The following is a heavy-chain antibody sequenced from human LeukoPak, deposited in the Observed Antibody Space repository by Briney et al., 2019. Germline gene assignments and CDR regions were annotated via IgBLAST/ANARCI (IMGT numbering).Heavy chain of an antibody. V-gene: IGHV3-21*01. CDR1: GFTFNTYS. CDR3: ARDVASGYDRRFDP. Sequence: PGGSLRLSCAASGFTFNTYSMNWVRQAPGKGLEWISSISTSGNYIYYADSVRDRFTTSRDNAKNSLYLQMNSLRVDDTAVYYCARDVASGYDRRFDPWGQGTLVTVSS. D-gene: IGHD5-12*01. CDR2: ISTSGNYI. J-gene: IGHJ5*02.